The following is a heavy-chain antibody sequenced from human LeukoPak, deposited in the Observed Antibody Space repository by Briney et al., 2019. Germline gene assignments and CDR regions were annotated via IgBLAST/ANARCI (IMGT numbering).Heavy chain of an antibody. D-gene: IGHD6-19*01. Sequence: RGESLEISCQGSGYSFTSYWIGWVRQLPGKGLEWMGIIYPGDSDTIYSPSFQGQVTISADKSISTAYLQWSSLKASDTAMYYCARDSGGYSSGWEFDYWGQGTLVTVSS. CDR2: IYPGDSDT. CDR1: GYSFTSYW. V-gene: IGHV5-51*01. J-gene: IGHJ4*02. CDR3: ARDSGGYSSGWEFDY.